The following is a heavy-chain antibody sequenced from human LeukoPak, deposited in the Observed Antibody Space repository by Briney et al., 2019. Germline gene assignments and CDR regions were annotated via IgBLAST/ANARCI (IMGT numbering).Heavy chain of an antibody. J-gene: IGHJ6*02. CDR2: IYPGDSET. Sequence: GESLKISFKGSGYRFTSYWIGWVRPMPGKGLEWMGIIYPGDSETRYSPSFQGQVTISADKSISTAYLQWSSLKASDTAMYYCARLGYCGGDCYSKYYFHGMDVWGQGTTVTVSS. CDR1: GYRFTSYW. V-gene: IGHV5-51*01. D-gene: IGHD2-21*02. CDR3: ARLGYCGGDCYSKYYFHGMDV.